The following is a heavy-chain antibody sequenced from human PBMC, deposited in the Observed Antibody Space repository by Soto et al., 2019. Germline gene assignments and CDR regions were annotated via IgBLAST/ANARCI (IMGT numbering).Heavy chain of an antibody. CDR3: ARGGGSSSSPFDY. V-gene: IGHV4-34*01. CDR2: INHSGST. D-gene: IGHD6-6*01. J-gene: IGHJ4*02. CDR1: GGSFSGYY. Sequence: QVQLQQWGAGLLKPSETLSLTCAVYGGSFSGYYWSWIRQPPGKGLEWIGEINHSGSTNYNPSLKGRVTISVATSKTQFPLKLSSVTAADPAVYYCARGGGSSSSPFDYWGQGTLVTVSS.